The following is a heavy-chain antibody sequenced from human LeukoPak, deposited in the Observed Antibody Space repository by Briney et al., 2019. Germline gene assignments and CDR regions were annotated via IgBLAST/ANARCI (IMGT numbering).Heavy chain of an antibody. V-gene: IGHV3-66*01. D-gene: IGHD4-17*01. CDR1: GFTVSSNY. CDR2: IYSGGST. J-gene: IGHJ4*02. CDR3: ARVDYGDYGFDY. Sequence: GGSLRLSRAASGFTVSSNYMSWVRQAPGKGLEWVSVIYSGGSTYYADSVKGRFTISRDNSKNTLYLQMNSLRAEDTAVYYCARVDYGDYGFDYWGQGTLVTVSS.